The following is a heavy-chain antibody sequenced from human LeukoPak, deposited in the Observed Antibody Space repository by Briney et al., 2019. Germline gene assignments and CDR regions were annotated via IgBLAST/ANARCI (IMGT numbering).Heavy chain of an antibody. Sequence: PSETLSLTCAVSGGSVSSTTYFWSWIRQPPGKGLEWIASINYSGSTYYNPSLKSRVTISVDTSENQFSLKLSSVTAADTAVYYCARYVVYGSGKYYFDYWGQGTLVTVSS. CDR2: INYSGST. V-gene: IGHV4-39*01. D-gene: IGHD3-10*01. J-gene: IGHJ4*02. CDR1: GGSVSSTTYF. CDR3: ARYVVYGSGKYYFDY.